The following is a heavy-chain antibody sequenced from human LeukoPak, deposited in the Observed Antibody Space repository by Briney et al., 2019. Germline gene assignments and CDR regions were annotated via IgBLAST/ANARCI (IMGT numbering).Heavy chain of an antibody. Sequence: GGSLRLSCAASGFIFSDRYMDWVREAPGKGLEWVGRTRNKADSYITEYAASVKGRFTTSRDNSKNSLYLQMNSLKTGDTAVYYRVRDFDYGDGFDYWGQGTLVTV. CDR3: VRDFDYGDGFDY. V-gene: IGHV3-72*01. J-gene: IGHJ4*02. CDR2: TRNKADSYIT. D-gene: IGHD4-17*01. CDR1: GFIFSDRY.